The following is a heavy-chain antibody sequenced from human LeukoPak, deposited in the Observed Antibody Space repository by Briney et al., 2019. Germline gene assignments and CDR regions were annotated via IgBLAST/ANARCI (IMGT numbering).Heavy chain of an antibody. CDR1: GFTVSSNY. CDR2: IYSGGST. Sequence: GGSLRLSCAASGFTVSSNYMSWVREAPGKGLEWVSVIYSGGSTYYADSVKGRFTISRDNSKNTLYLQMNSLRAEDTAVYYCAKLARYSSGWLFDYWGQGTLVTVSS. CDR3: AKLARYSSGWLFDY. V-gene: IGHV3-53*01. D-gene: IGHD6-19*01. J-gene: IGHJ4*02.